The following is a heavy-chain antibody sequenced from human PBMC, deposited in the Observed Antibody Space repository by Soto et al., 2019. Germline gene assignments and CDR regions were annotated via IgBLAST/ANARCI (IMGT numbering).Heavy chain of an antibody. CDR1: GGTFSSYG. Sequence: QVQPVQSGAEVKKPGSSEKVACKASGGTFSSYGISWVRQAPGQGLEWMGGIIPSFGTANYGQKIQGRVTITADESTSTDYMELSSRRSEDTAVYYCAGRRGEYCTNGVCSWFDPWGQGTLVTVSS. CDR3: AGRRGEYCTNGVCSWFDP. V-gene: IGHV1-69*01. J-gene: IGHJ5*02. D-gene: IGHD2-8*01. CDR2: IIPSFGTA.